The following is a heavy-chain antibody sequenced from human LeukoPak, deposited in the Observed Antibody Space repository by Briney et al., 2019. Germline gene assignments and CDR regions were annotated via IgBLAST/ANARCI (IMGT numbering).Heavy chain of an antibody. CDR2: IYYSGST. Sequence: PSETLSLTCTVSGGSISSYYWSWIRQPPGKGLEWIGYIYYSGSTNYNPSLKSRVTISVDTSKNQFSLKLSSVTAADTAVYYCARCFGLFRGDWFDPWGQGTLVTVSS. V-gene: IGHV4-59*12. J-gene: IGHJ5*02. CDR1: GGSISSYY. CDR3: ARCFGLFRGDWFDP. D-gene: IGHD3-22*01.